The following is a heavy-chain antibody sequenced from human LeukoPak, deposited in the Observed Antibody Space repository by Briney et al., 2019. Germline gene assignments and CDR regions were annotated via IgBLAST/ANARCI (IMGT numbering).Heavy chain of an antibody. CDR2: IYYSGST. V-gene: IGHV4-39*01. D-gene: IGHD3-10*01. J-gene: IGHJ6*03. Sequence: ASETLSLTCTVSGGSISSSSYYWGWIRQPPGKGLEWIGSIYYSGSTYYNPSLKSRVTISVDTSKNQFSLKLSSVTAADTAVYYCARRRYGSGGKDYYMDVWGKGTTVTVSS. CDR3: ARRRYGSGGKDYYMDV. CDR1: GGSISSSSYY.